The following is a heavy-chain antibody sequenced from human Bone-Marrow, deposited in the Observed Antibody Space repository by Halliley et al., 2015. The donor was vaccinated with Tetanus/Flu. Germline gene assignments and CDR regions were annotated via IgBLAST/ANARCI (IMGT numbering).Heavy chain of an antibody. V-gene: IGHV3-48*03. D-gene: IGHD5-12*01. J-gene: IGHJ4*02. CDR3: ATRGLSF. CDR2: ISSRGDIT. CDR1: GFTFSNYD. Sequence: SLRLSCVASGFTFSNYDMNWLRQAPGKGPEWVSSISSRGDITYYADSVEGRFTISRDNAKNSLSLQMNSLRVEGTALYYCATRGLSFWGQGAQVTVSS.